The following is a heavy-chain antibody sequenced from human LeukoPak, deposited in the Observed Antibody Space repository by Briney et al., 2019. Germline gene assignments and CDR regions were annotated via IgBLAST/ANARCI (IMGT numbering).Heavy chain of an antibody. V-gene: IGHV3-7*01. J-gene: IGHJ4*02. D-gene: IGHD6-13*01. CDR2: MNQDGSEK. CDR1: GFTFSSYW. CDR3: AREGGIGGSSTLDH. Sequence: GGSLRLSCAASGFTFSSYWMSWVRQAPGKGLEWVANMNQDGSEKYYVDSVKGRFTISRDNSKNTLYLQMNSLRAEDTAVYYCAREGGIGGSSTLDHWGQGTLVTVSS.